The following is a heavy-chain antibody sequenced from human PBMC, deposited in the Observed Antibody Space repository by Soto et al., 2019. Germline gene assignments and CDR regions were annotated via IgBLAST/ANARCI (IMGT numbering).Heavy chain of an antibody. CDR1: GFTFSNAW. CDR3: TTSLTYYYDSSGYYRRITFDY. Sequence: GGSLRLSCAASGFTFSNAWMSWVRQAPGKGLEWVGRIKSKTDGGTTDYAAPVKGRFTISRDDSKNTLYLQMNSLKTEDTAVYYCTTSLTYYYDSSGYYRRITFDYWGQGTLVTVSS. CDR2: IKSKTDGGTT. D-gene: IGHD3-22*01. J-gene: IGHJ4*02. V-gene: IGHV3-15*01.